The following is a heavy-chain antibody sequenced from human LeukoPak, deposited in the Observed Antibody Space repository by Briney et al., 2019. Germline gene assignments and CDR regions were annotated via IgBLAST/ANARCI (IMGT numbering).Heavy chain of an antibody. J-gene: IGHJ4*02. CDR2: INPSGGST. CDR3: ARVEPDAGSFDY. V-gene: IGHV1-46*01. Sequence: ASVKVSCKAPGYTFTSYYMHWVRQAPGQGLEWMGIINPSGGSTSYAQKFQGRVTMTRDTSTSTVTMELSSLTSEDTAVYYCARVEPDAGSFDYWGQGTLVTVSS. D-gene: IGHD1-14*01. CDR1: GYTFTSYY.